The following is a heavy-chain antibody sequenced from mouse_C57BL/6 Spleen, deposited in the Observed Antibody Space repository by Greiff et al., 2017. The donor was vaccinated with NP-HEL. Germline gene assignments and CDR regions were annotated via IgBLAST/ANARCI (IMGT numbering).Heavy chain of an antibody. J-gene: IGHJ3*01. Sequence: QVQLKQPGAELVKPGASVKLSCKASGYTFTSYWMQWVNQRPGQGLEWIGEIDPSDSYTNYNQKFKGKATLTVDTSSSTAYMQLSSLTSEDSAVYYCLIYDGYQGAYWGQGTLVTVSA. CDR2: IDPSDSYT. CDR3: LIYDGYQGAY. CDR1: GYTFTSYW. V-gene: IGHV1-50*01. D-gene: IGHD2-3*01.